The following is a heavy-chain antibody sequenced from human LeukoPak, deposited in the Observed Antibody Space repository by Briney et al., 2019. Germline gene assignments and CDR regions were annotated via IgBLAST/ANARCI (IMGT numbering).Heavy chain of an antibody. CDR3: ARERAAAFDY. J-gene: IGHJ4*02. V-gene: IGHV4-30-2*01. Sequence: SETLSLTCAVSGGSISSGGYSWSWIRQPPGKGLEWIGYICHSGSTYYNPSLKSRVTISVDRSKNQFSLKLSSVTAADTAVYYCARERAAAFDYWGQGTLVTVSS. D-gene: IGHD6-13*01. CDR1: GGSISSGGYS. CDR2: ICHSGST.